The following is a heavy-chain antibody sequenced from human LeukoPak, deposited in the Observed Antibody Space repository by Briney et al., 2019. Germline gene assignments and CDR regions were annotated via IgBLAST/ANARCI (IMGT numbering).Heavy chain of an antibody. CDR3: ARVTEYYYDSSGYYFDY. Sequence: ASVKVSCKASGYTFTGYYMHWVRQAPGQGLEWMGRINPNSGGTNYAQKFQGRVTMTRDTSISTAYMELSRLRSDDTAVYYCARVTEYYYDSSGYYFDYWGQGTLVTVSS. CDR1: GYTFTGYY. V-gene: IGHV1-2*06. D-gene: IGHD3-22*01. CDR2: INPNSGGT. J-gene: IGHJ4*02.